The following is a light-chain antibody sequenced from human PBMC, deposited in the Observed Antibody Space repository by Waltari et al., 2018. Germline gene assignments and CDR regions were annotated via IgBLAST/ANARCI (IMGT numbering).Light chain of an antibody. Sequence: QSALTQPPSASGSPGQSVTITCTGTRSDVGGSKLVSWYQQFPGKAPKLRISEVSERPSGVPARFSGSNAGNTASLTVCGLQAEDEADYYCSSYAGNSRLVFGTGTRVTV. CDR3: SSYAGNSRLV. J-gene: IGLJ1*01. CDR1: RSDVGGSKL. CDR2: EVS. V-gene: IGLV2-8*01.